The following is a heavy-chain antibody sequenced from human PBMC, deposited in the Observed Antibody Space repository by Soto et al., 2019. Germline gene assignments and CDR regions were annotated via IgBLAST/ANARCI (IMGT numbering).Heavy chain of an antibody. V-gene: IGHV5-51*03. D-gene: IGHD3-22*01. Sequence: PGKSLKISGKGSGYSFTSYWIGWVRQMPGKGLEWMGIIYPGDSDTRYSPSFQGQVTISVDKSINTAYLQWSSLKASDTATYYCTRPQSSGWYDFWGQGTLVTVSS. J-gene: IGHJ5*01. CDR3: TRPQSSGWYDF. CDR1: GYSFTSYW. CDR2: IYPGDSDT.